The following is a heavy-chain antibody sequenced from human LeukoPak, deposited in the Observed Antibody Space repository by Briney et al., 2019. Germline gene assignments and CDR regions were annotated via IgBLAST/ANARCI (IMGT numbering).Heavy chain of an antibody. CDR3: ARGRQQLVYFDY. D-gene: IGHD6-13*01. CDR1: GGSFSGYY. Sequence: SETLSLTCAVYGGSFSGYYWSWIRQPPGKGLEWIGEINHSGSTNYNPSLKSRVTISVDTPKNQFSLKPSSVTAADTAVYYCARGRQQLVYFDYWGQGTLVTVSS. CDR2: INHSGST. J-gene: IGHJ4*02. V-gene: IGHV4-34*01.